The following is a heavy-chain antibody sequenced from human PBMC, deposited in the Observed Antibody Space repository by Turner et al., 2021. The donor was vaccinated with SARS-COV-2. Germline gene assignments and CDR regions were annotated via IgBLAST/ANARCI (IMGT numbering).Heavy chain of an antibody. D-gene: IGHD6-13*01. V-gene: IGHV3-21*01. J-gene: IGHJ6*02. Sequence: EVQLVESGGGLVKPGGALRLPCAASGVPLSSYSMNWVRQAPGKGLEWVSSISSSSSYIYYADSVKGRFTISRDNAKNSLYLQLNSLRAEDTAVYYCATIAAAGPDFYYYYGMDVWGQGTTVTVSS. CDR1: GVPLSSYS. CDR3: ATIAAAGPDFYYYYGMDV. CDR2: ISSSSSYI.